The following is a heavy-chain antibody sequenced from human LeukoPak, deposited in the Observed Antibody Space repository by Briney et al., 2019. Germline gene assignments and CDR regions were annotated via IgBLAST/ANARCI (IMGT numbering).Heavy chain of an antibody. Sequence: GGSLRLSCAASGFAVSSNYMSWVRQAPGKGLEWVSVIYSGGSTYYADSVKGRFTISRDNSKNTLYLQMNSLRAEDTAVYYCARGVWGGGSYFWAGYWGQGTLVTVSS. CDR3: ARGVWGGGSYFWAGY. CDR1: GFAVSSNY. CDR2: IYSGGST. J-gene: IGHJ4*02. D-gene: IGHD1-26*01. V-gene: IGHV3-53*01.